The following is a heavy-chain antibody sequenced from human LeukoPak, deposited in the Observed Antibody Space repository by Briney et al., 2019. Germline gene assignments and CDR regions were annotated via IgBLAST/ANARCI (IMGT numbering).Heavy chain of an antibody. CDR2: FDPEDGET. V-gene: IGHV1-24*01. Sequence: ASVKVSCKVSGYTLTELSMHWVRQAPGKGLEWMGGFDPEDGETIYAQKFQGRVTMTEDTSTDTAYMELSSLRSEDTAVYYCATSMIVVVRPRGNAFDIWGQGTMVTVSS. CDR3: ATSMIVVVRPRGNAFDI. J-gene: IGHJ3*02. D-gene: IGHD3-22*01. CDR1: GYTLTELS.